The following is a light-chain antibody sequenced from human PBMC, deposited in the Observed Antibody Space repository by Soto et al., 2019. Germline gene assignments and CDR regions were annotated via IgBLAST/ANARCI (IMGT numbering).Light chain of an antibody. CDR1: RSISSY. V-gene: IGKV1-39*01. CDR2: AAS. Sequence: DIQMTQSPSSLSASVGDRVTITCRASRSISSYLNWYQQKPGKAPKLLIYAASSLQSGVPSRFSGSGSGTDFTLTISSLQPEDFATYYCQQGYSTPLTFGQGTKV. J-gene: IGKJ1*01. CDR3: QQGYSTPLT.